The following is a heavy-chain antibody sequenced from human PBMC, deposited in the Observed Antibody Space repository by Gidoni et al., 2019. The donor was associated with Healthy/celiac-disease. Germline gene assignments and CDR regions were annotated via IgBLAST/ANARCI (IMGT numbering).Heavy chain of an antibody. J-gene: IGHJ1*01. V-gene: IGHV3-7*01. D-gene: IGHD3-10*02. Sequence: SWVRQAPGKGLEWVANIKQDGSEKYYVDSVKGRFTISRDNAKNSLYLQMNSLRAEDTAVYYCARDLYGDQKYFQHWGQGTLVTVSS. CDR2: IKQDGSEK. CDR3: ARDLYGDQKYFQH.